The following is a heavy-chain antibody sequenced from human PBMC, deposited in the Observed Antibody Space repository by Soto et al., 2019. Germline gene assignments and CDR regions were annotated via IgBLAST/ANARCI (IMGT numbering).Heavy chain of an antibody. CDR2: ISYDGAKK. J-gene: IGHJ6*02. D-gene: IGHD2-2*02. Sequence: GGSLRLSCAASGFIFSSYAMHWVRQAPGKGPEWVALISYDGAKKDHADSVKGRFSVFRDNSKNTLYLQMNSLRPEGTAVYYCAQGIPGYYYGMDVWGQGTTVTVSS. V-gene: IGHV3-30-3*01. CDR1: GFIFSSYA. CDR3: AQGIPGYYYGMDV.